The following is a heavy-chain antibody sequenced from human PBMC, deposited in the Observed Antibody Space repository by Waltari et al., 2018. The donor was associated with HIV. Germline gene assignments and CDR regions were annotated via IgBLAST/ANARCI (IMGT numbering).Heavy chain of an antibody. CDR3: ARGEEGYSGYDLSWFDT. D-gene: IGHD5-12*01. J-gene: IGHJ5*02. Sequence: QVQLQQWGAGLLTPSETLSLTCAGYGGSFSGYYWSWIRQPPGTGLEWIGEINHSGRTNYNPSLKSRVTISADTSKNQFSLKVNSVTAADTAVYYCARGEEGYSGYDLSWFDTWGQGTLVTVSS. CDR2: INHSGRT. CDR1: GGSFSGYY. V-gene: IGHV4-34*01.